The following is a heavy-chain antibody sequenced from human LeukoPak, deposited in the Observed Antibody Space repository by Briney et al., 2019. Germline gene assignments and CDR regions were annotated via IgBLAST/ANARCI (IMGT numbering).Heavy chain of an antibody. V-gene: IGHV4-39*07. CDR1: GGSISSSSYY. J-gene: IGHJ3*01. CDR2: IYYSGST. Sequence: SETLSLTCTVSGGSISSSSYYWGWIRQPPGKGLEWIGSIYYSGSTYYNPSLKSRVTISVDTSKNQFSLKLSSVTAADTAVYYCAREKLFYENSVYYRADAFDLWGQGTMVTVSS. D-gene: IGHD3-22*01. CDR3: AREKLFYENSVYYRADAFDL.